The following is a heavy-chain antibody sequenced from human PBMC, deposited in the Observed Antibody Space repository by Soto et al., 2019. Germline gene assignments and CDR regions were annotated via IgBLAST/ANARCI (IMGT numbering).Heavy chain of an antibody. CDR1: GYTFTSYY. CDR2: INPSGGST. V-gene: IGHV1-46*03. CDR3: ARDSAFVPPLGPGYYYYYYMDV. Sequence: ASVKVSCKASGYTFTSYYMHWVRQAPGQGLEWMGIINPSGGSTSYAQKFQGRVTMTRDTSTSTVYMELSSLRSEDTAVYYCARDSAFVPPLGPGYYYYYYMDVWGKGTTVTVSS. D-gene: IGHD2-8*01. J-gene: IGHJ6*03.